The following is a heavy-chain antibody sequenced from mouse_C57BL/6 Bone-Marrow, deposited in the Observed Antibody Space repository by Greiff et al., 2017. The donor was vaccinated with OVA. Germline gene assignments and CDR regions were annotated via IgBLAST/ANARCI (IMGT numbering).Heavy chain of an antibody. Sequence: VQLQQSGAELVMPGASVKLSCKASGYTFTSYWMHWVKQRPGQGLEWIGEIDPSDSYTNYNQKFKGKSTLTVDKSSSTAYMQLSSLTSEDSAVYYCARRNAYSNYPLWYFDVWGTGTTVTVSS. CDR2: IDPSDSYT. D-gene: IGHD2-5*01. V-gene: IGHV1-69*01. J-gene: IGHJ1*03. CDR1: GYTFTSYW. CDR3: ARRNAYSNYPLWYFDV.